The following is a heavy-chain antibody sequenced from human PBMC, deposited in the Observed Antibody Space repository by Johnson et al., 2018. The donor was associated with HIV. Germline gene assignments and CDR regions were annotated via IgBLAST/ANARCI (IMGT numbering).Heavy chain of an antibody. J-gene: IGHJ3*02. D-gene: IGHD1-26*01. V-gene: IGHV3-66*02. CDR1: GFSISSNY. CDR2: FYSGSNT. Sequence: VQLVESGGGVVQPGGSLRLSCQASGFSISSNYMSWVRQPPGKGLEWVSVFYSGSNTYYADSVKGRFTISRDNSKNTLYLQMNSLRAEDTAAYSCARGDRSTYYRRGAFDIWGQGTMVTVSS. CDR3: ARGDRSTYYRRGAFDI.